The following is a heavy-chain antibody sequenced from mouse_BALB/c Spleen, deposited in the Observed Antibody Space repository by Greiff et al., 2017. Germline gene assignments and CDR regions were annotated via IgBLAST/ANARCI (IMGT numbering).Heavy chain of an antibody. J-gene: IGHJ3*01. CDR3: ARDTGGPLAY. V-gene: IGHV14-3*02. Sequence: VQLKESGAELVKPGASVKLSCTASGFNIKDTYMHWVKQRPEQGLEWIGRIDPANGNTKYDPKFQGKATITADTSSNTAYLQLSSLTSEDTAVYYCARDTGGPLAYWGQGTLVTVSA. CDR2: IDPANGNT. D-gene: IGHD4-1*01. CDR1: GFNIKDTY.